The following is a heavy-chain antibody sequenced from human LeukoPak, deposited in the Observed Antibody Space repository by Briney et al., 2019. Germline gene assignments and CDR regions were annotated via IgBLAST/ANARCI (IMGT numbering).Heavy chain of an antibody. D-gene: IGHD3-9*01. CDR2: ISGRSDNT. CDR3: AKWGDYDVLTGYYVSDF. J-gene: IGHJ4*02. V-gene: IGHV3-23*01. Sequence: PGASLRLSCAASGFIFSNYAMYWVRQAPGKGLEWVSAISGRSDNTYYADSVKGRFTLSRDSSKNTLYLQMNSLGADDTAVYYCAKWGDYDVLTGYYVSDFWGQGTLVTVSS. CDR1: GFIFSNYA.